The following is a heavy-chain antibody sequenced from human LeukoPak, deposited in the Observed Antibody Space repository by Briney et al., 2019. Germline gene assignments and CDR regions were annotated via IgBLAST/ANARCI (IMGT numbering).Heavy chain of an antibody. CDR1: GGTFSSYA. CDR3: ARDLHRVVVRGVPHYYNYMDV. J-gene: IGHJ6*03. D-gene: IGHD3-10*01. V-gene: IGHV1-18*01. Sequence: GSSVKVSCKASGGTFSSYAISWVRQAPGQGLEWMGWISTYNGNTNYAQKLQGRVTMTTDTSTSTAYMELRSLRSDDTAVYYCARDLHRVVVRGVPHYYNYMDVWGKGTTVTISS. CDR2: ISTYNGNT.